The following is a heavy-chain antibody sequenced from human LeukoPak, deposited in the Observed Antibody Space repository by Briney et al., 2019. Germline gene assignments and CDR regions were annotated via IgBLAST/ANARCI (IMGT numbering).Heavy chain of an antibody. Sequence: SETLSLTCSVSDGFISNYYWSWIRQPPGKGLEWIVFMSYSGTTDYSPSLKSRVTVSIDTSKNQFSLNLSSVTAADTAVYYCARRRQQYWEAFDIWGQGTKVTVSS. V-gene: IGHV4-59*08. CDR3: ARRRQQYWEAFDI. J-gene: IGHJ3*02. D-gene: IGHD1-26*01. CDR2: MSYSGTT. CDR1: DGFISNYY.